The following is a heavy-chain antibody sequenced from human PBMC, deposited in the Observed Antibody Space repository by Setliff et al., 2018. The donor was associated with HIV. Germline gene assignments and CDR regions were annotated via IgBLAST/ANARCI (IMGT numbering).Heavy chain of an antibody. CDR2: VYYSVST. CDR3: ATFSWGGWDNTFNDY. Sequence: SETLSLTCTVSGGSISHYYWSWIRQHPGKGLEWIGYVYYSVSTYYNPSLKSRVTISVDTSKNQFSLKLSSVTAADTAVYFCATFSWGGWDNTFNDYWGQGALVTVSS. CDR1: GGSISHYY. D-gene: IGHD1-26*01. J-gene: IGHJ4*02. V-gene: IGHV4-59*06.